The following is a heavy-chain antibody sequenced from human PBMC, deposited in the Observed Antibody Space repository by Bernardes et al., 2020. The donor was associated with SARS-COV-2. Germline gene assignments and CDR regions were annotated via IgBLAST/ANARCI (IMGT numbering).Heavy chain of an antibody. V-gene: IGHV1-2*02. CDR2: INPNSGGT. D-gene: IGHD3-22*01. Sequence: ASLKVSCKASGYPFTGYYIHWVRQTPGQGLEWMGWINPNSGGTNYAQKFQGRVTMTRDTSISTAYMELSRLRSDDTAVYYCALPPTNYDRYAMDLWGHGTTVTVSS. CDR3: ALPPTNYDRYAMDL. J-gene: IGHJ6*02. CDR1: GYPFTGYY.